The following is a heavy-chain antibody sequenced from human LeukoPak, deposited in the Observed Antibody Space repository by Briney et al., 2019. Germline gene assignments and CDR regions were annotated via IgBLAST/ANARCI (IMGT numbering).Heavy chain of an antibody. V-gene: IGHV3-20*01. CDR2: INWNGGST. CDR1: GFTFDDYG. Sequence: GGSLRLSCAASGFTFDDYGMSWVRQAPGKGLEWVSGINWNGGSTGYADSVKGRFTISRDNAKNSLYLQMNSLRAEDTALYHCARVGTTVTILGAFDYWGQGTLVTVSS. J-gene: IGHJ4*02. CDR3: ARVGTTVTILGAFDY. D-gene: IGHD4-17*01.